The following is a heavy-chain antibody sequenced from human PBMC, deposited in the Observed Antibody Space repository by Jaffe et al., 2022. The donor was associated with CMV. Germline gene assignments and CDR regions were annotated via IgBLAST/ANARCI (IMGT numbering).Heavy chain of an antibody. Sequence: QLQLQESGPGLVKPSETLSLTCTVSGGSISSSSYYWGWIRQPPGKGLEWIGSIYYSGSTYYNPSLKSRVTISVDTSKNQFSLKLSSVTAADTAVYYCARQIRGYSGYDSAWYFDYWGQGTLVTVSS. CDR3: ARQIRGYSGYDSAWYFDY. CDR1: GGSISSSSYY. V-gene: IGHV4-39*01. CDR2: IYYSGST. J-gene: IGHJ4*02. D-gene: IGHD5-12*01.